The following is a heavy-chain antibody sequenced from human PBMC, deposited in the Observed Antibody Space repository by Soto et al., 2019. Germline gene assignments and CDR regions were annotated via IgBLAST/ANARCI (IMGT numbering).Heavy chain of an antibody. J-gene: IGHJ6*02. Sequence: PGGSLRLSCAASGFTFSNAWMNWVRQAPGKGLEWVGRIKSKTDGGTTDYAAPVKGRFTISRDDSKNTLYLQMNSLKTEDTAVYYCTTVFLARVDDYGDYFGGYGMDVWGQGTTVTVSS. CDR3: TTVFLARVDDYGDYFGGYGMDV. CDR1: GFTFSNAW. D-gene: IGHD4-17*01. V-gene: IGHV3-15*07. CDR2: IKSKTDGGTT.